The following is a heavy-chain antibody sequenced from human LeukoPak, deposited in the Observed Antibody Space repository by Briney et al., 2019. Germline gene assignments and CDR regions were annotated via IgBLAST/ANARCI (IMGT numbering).Heavy chain of an antibody. CDR1: GYTFTGYY. Sequence: ASVKVSCKASGYTFTGYYMHWVRQAPGQGLEWMGWINPNSGDTNYAQKFQGWVTMTRDTSISTAYMELSRLRSDDTAVYYCARVQTSGRVRRYYFDYWGQGTLVTVSS. CDR2: INPNSGDT. J-gene: IGHJ4*02. CDR3: ARVQTSGRVRRYYFDY. D-gene: IGHD3-10*01. V-gene: IGHV1-2*04.